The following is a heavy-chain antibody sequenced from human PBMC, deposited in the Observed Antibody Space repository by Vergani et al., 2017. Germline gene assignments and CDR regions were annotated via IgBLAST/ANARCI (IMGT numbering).Heavy chain of an antibody. CDR2: INPNSGGT. Sequence: QVQLVQSGAEVKKPGASVKVSCKASGYTFTGYYMHWVRQAPGQGLEWMGWINPNSGGTNYAQKFQGWVTMTRDTSISTADMELSRLRSDDTAVYYCAXAESQRFGYSGYDTIPPAEYFQHWGQGTLVTVSS. V-gene: IGHV1-2*04. D-gene: IGHD5-12*01. CDR1: GYTFTGYY. J-gene: IGHJ1*01. CDR3: AXAESQRFGYSGYDTIPPAEYFQH.